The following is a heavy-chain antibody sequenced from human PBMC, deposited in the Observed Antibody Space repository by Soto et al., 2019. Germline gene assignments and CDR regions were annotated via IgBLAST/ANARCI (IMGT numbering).Heavy chain of an antibody. CDR3: ARESEDRASNLDY. J-gene: IGHJ4*02. CDR1: GCTFTRYS. CDR2: ISSTTNYI. Sequence: EVQLVESGGGLVKPGGSLRLSCAASGCTFTRYSMNWVRQAPGKGLEWVSSISSTTNYIDYADSMKGRFTVSRYNTTYSVDLDMNRLSDEATALCDCARESEDRASNLDYWGQGTLVTVSS. V-gene: IGHV3-21*01.